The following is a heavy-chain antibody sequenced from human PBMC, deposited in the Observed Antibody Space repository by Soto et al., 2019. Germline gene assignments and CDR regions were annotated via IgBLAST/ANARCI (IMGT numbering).Heavy chain of an antibody. Sequence: ASGKVSCKASGYTFTNYYIHLVRQAPGQGLEWMGVINPTGGRASYAPKFHCRVTLTRDTSTSNAYMELSRLRSDATDVYFCSRLTTLVPEINDHPFDFWGHGTLVTVSS. J-gene: IGHJ4*03. D-gene: IGHD3-10*01. CDR3: SRLTTLVPEINDHPFDF. CDR1: GYTFTNYY. CDR2: INPTGGRA. V-gene: IGHV1-46*03.